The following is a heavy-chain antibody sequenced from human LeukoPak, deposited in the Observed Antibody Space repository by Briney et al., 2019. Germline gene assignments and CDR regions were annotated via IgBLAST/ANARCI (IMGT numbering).Heavy chain of an antibody. D-gene: IGHD3-22*01. V-gene: IGHV3-23*01. J-gene: IGHJ4*02. Sequence: LTGGSLRLSCAASGFTFSSYAMSWVRQAPGKGLEWVSAISGSGGSTYYADSVKGRFTISRDNSKNTLYLQMNSLRAEDTAVYYCAKVGISYYYDSSGYYFDYWGQGTLVTVSS. CDR1: GFTFSSYA. CDR3: AKVGISYYYDSSGYYFDY. CDR2: ISGSGGST.